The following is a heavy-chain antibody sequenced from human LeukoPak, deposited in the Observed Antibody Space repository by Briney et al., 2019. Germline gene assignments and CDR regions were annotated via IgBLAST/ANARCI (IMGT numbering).Heavy chain of an antibody. Sequence: SVKVSCKASGDSINNFAFTWVRQAPGQGLEWMGGIIPVSSNANAARRVTVTADKSTNTVYMELTYLTSEDTAVYYCAKDREDTAMWVRQFDYWGQGTLVTVSS. V-gene: IGHV1-69*06. CDR2: IIPVSSNA. J-gene: IGHJ4*02. CDR3: AKDREDTAMWVRQFDY. CDR1: GDSINNFA. D-gene: IGHD5-18*01.